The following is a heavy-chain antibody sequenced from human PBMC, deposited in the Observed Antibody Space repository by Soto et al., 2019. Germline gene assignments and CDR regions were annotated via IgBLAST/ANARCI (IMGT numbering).Heavy chain of an antibody. CDR2: INPSGGNT. D-gene: IGHD5-12*01. V-gene: IGHV1-46*01. Sequence: QVQLVQSGAEVKKPGASVKVSCKASGYTFTSYYMHWVRQAPGQGLEWMGIINPSGGNTSYAQKLQGRVTMTRDTATSTVYMELSSLRSEDTAVYYCARAYSGYDFAYYYYGMDVWGQGTTVTVSS. CDR3: ARAYSGYDFAYYYYGMDV. J-gene: IGHJ6*02. CDR1: GYTFTSYY.